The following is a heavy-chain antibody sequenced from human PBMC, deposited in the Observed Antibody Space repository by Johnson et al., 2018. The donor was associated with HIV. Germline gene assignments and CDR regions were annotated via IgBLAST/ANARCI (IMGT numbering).Heavy chain of an antibody. Sequence: QVQLVESGGGVVQPGRSLRLSCAASGFIFSDYAMHWVRLAPGKGLEWVAVTSYDEIKKNYADSVKGRFTISRDNSKNTLYRQMDSLRADDTAVYYCAREGVSGSYYDAFDIWGQGTMVTVSS. CDR2: TSYDEIKK. J-gene: IGHJ3*02. CDR3: AREGVSGSYYDAFDI. CDR1: GFIFSDYA. D-gene: IGHD1-26*01. V-gene: IGHV3-30*04.